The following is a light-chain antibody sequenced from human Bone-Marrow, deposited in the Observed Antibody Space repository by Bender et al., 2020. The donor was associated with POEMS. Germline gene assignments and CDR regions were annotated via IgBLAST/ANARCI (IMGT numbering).Light chain of an antibody. CDR3: AAWDAGLGGGV. J-gene: IGLJ3*02. CDR2: SDN. CDR1: NSNIGTNA. Sequence: QSVLTQPPSASGTPGQRVTISCSGSNSNIGTNAVNWYQQFPGTTPKQLIYSDNQRPPGVPARFYAFKSGTSASLASSGLQYEDEADYYGAAWDAGLGGGVFGGGTKLTVL. V-gene: IGLV1-44*01.